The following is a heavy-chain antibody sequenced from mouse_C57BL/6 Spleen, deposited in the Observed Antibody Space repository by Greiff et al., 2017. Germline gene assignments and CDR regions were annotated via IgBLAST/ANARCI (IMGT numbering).Heavy chain of an antibody. V-gene: IGHV1-26*01. J-gene: IGHJ3*01. CDR1: GYTFTDYY. CDR3: ARIDYGSPFAY. CDR2: INPNNGGT. D-gene: IGHD1-1*01. Sequence: EVQLQQSGPELVKPGASVKISCKASGYTFTDYYMNWVKQSHGKSLEWIGDINPNNGGTSYNQKFKGKATLTVDKSSSTAYMELRSLTSEDSAVYYCARIDYGSPFAYWGQGTLVTVSA.